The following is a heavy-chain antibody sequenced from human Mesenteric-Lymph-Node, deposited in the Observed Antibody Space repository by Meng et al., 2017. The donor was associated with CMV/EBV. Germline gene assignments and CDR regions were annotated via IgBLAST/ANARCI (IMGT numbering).Heavy chain of an antibody. Sequence: SETLSLTCTVSAGSISSYYWSWIRQPPGKGLEWIGYSFYSGSTNYNPSLRSRLTISVDTSKNEVSLKLSSVTAADTAVYYCARAGIAARHYYYYGMDVWGQGTTVTVSS. CDR2: SFYSGST. D-gene: IGHD6-6*01. J-gene: IGHJ6*02. CDR3: ARAGIAARHYYYYGMDV. V-gene: IGHV4-59*12. CDR1: AGSISSYY.